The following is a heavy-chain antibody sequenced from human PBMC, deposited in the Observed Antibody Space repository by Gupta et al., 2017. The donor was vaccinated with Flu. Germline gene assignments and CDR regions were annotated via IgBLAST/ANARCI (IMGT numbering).Heavy chain of an antibody. CDR2: IWYDGSNK. CDR3: ARDRPGGYYFDY. D-gene: IGHD1-14*01. V-gene: IGHV3-33*01. Sequence: QVQLVVPGGGVVQPGRSVGLAGAASGFTSSCYGLPGVRQAPGKGLEWVAVIWYDGSNKYYADSVKGRFTISRDNSKNTLYLQMNSLRAEDTAVYYCARDRPGGYYFDYWGQGTLVTVSS. CDR1: GFTSSCYG. J-gene: IGHJ4*02.